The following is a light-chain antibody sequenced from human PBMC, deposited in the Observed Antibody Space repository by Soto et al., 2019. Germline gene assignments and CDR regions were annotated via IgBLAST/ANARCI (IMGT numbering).Light chain of an antibody. J-gene: IGKJ1*01. CDR2: GAS. CDR3: QQRYSTPWT. V-gene: IGKV3-15*01. CDR1: QSVNNN. Sequence: EIVMTQSPATLSVSTWERATLSCRASQSVNNNLAWYQQKPGQAPRLPMFGASTRATGIPARCSGSGSGTDFTLTIISLQHEDFATYECQQRYSTPWTFGQGTKVDIK.